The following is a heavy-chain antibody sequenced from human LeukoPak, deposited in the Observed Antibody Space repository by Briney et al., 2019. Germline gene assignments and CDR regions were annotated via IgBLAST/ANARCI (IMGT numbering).Heavy chain of an antibody. CDR2: IYYTGST. V-gene: IGHV4-39*01. Sequence: SETLSLTCTVSGGSISGSSYYWGWIRLPPGKGLEWIGRIYYTGSTYYNPSLKSRVTISVDTSKNQFSLNLTSVTAADTAVYYCARTVATIRWFDPWGQGTLVTVSS. D-gene: IGHD5-12*01. J-gene: IGHJ5*02. CDR1: GGSISGSSYY. CDR3: ARTVATIRWFDP.